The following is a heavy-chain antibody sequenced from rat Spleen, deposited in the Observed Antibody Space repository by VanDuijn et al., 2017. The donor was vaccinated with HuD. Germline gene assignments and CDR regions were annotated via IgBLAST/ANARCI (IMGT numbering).Heavy chain of an antibody. D-gene: IGHD4-3*01. J-gene: IGHJ4*01. CDR2: IIYDGSST. CDR3: ARDGIYSGYGVMDA. CDR1: GFTFSDYA. V-gene: IGHV5-7*01. Sequence: EVQLVESGGGLVQPGRSLKLSCAASGFTFSDYAMAWVRQAPKKGLEWVATIIYDGSSTYYRDSVKGRFTISRDNAKSTLYLQMDSLRSEDTATYYCARDGIYSGYGVMDAWGQGASVTVSS.